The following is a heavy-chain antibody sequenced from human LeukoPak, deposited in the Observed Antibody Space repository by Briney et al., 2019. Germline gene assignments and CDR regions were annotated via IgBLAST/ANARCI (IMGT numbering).Heavy chain of an antibody. D-gene: IGHD3-10*01. CDR3: ASETYYYGSGSYPVGYYYGMDV. CDR2: ISYDGSNK. CDR1: GFTFSSYA. V-gene: IGHV3-30-3*01. Sequence: GGSLRLSCAASGFTFSSYAMHWVRQAPGKGLEWVAVISYDGSNKYYADSVKGRFTISRDNSKKMLYLQMNSLRAEDTAVYYCASETYYYGSGSYPVGYYYGMDVWGQGTTVTVSS. J-gene: IGHJ6*02.